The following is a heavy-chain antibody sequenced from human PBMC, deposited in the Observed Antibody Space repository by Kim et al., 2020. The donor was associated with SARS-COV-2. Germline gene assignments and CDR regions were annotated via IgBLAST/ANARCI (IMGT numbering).Heavy chain of an antibody. CDR1: GFTFSSYA. CDR2: ISGSGGST. CDR3: AKDNSWSSWLGGMDV. J-gene: IGHJ6*02. V-gene: IGHV3-23*01. Sequence: GGSLRLSCAASGFTFSSYAMSWVRQAPGKGLEWVSAISGSGGSTYYADSVKGRFTISRDNSKNTLYLQMNSLRAEDTAVYYCAKDNSWSSWLGGMDVWGQGTTVTVSS. D-gene: IGHD6-13*01.